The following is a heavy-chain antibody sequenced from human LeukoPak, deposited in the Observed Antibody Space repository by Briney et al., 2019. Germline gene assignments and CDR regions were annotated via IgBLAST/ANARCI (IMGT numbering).Heavy chain of an antibody. Sequence: GALRPSCAASGFTFSSYSMNLVRQAPGEGLEWVSSLSSSSNYIYYADSVKGRFTISRDNAKNSLYLQMNSLRAEDTAVYYCARDPSSGWYLKGWFDPWGQGTLVTVSS. V-gene: IGHV3-21*01. CDR3: ARDPSSGWYLKGWFDP. J-gene: IGHJ5*02. D-gene: IGHD6-19*01. CDR1: GFTFSSYS. CDR2: LSSSSNYI.